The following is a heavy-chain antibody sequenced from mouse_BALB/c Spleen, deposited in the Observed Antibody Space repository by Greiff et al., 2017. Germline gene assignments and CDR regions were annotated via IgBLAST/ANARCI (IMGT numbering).Heavy chain of an antibody. CDR2: INPYNDGT. V-gene: IGHV1-14*01. CDR1: GYTFTSYV. J-gene: IGHJ4*01. Sequence: EVKLMESGPELVKPGASVKMSCKASGYTFTSYVMHWVKQKPGQGLEWIGYINPYNDGTKYNEKFKGKATLTSDKSSSTAYMELSSLTSEDSAVYYCAGYSLDYWGQGTSVTVSS. CDR3: AGYSLDY. D-gene: IGHD2-12*01.